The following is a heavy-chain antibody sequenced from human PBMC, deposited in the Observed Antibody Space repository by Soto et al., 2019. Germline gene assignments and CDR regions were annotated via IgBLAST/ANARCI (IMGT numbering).Heavy chain of an antibody. CDR2: ISYDGSNT. J-gene: IGHJ4*02. Sequence: GGSLRLSCAASGFTFSSYGMHWVRQAPGKGLEWVAIISYDGSNTYYADSVKGRFTISRDNSKNTLYLQMNSLRAEDTSVYYCAKEGALSGSYYISSSYYFDYWGQGTLVTVSS. V-gene: IGHV3-30*18. D-gene: IGHD1-26*01. CDR3: AKEGALSGSYYISSSYYFDY. CDR1: GFTFSSYG.